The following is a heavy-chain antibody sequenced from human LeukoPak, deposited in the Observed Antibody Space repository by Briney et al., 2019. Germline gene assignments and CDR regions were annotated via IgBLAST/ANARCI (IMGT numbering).Heavy chain of an antibody. J-gene: IGHJ4*02. D-gene: IGHD2-2*01. CDR3: ARDTKYAFDN. CDR2: IGISSGNT. CDR1: GFTFSSYS. V-gene: IGHV3-48*01. Sequence: GGSLRLSCAASGFTFSSYSMNWVRQAPGKGLEWISYIGISSGNTKYADSVKGRFTISGDKAKNSVYLQMNSLRVEDTAEYYCARDTKYAFDNWGQGTLVTVSS.